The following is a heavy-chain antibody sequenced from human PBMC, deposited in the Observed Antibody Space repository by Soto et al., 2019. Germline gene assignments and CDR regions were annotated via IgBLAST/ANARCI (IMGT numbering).Heavy chain of an antibody. D-gene: IGHD1-26*01. CDR1: GFTFTSSA. J-gene: IGHJ6*02. V-gene: IGHV1-58*01. CDR3: AAIVGATPNYYYGMDV. CDR2: IVVGSGNT. Sequence: SVKVSCKASGFTFTSSAVQWVRQARGQRLEWIGWIVVGSGNTNYAQKFQERVTITRDMSTSTAYMELSSLRSEDTAVYYCAAIVGATPNYYYGMDVWGQGTTVTVSS.